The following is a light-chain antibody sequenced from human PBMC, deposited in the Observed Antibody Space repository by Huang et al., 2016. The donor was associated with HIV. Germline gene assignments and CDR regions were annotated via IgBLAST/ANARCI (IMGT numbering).Light chain of an antibody. J-gene: IGKJ2*03. CDR3: QQYNNWPPYS. V-gene: IGKV3-15*01. Sequence: ETVMTQSPGTLSVSPGEGVTLSCRASQSVSNNLAWYHHKPGQAPRRLLYGASTRATGIPARFSGSGSGTEFTLTISSLQSEDFAVYYCQQYNNWPPYSFGQGTKVEIK. CDR1: QSVSNN. CDR2: GAS.